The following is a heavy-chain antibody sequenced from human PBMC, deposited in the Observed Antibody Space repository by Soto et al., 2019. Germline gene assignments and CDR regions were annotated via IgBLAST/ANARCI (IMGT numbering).Heavy chain of an antibody. D-gene: IGHD3-10*01. Sequence: GGSLRLSCAASGFTFSSYWMHWVRQAPGKGLVWVSRINSDGSSTSYADSVKCRFTISRENAKNTLYLQMNSLRAEDTAVYYCARVRTFRHRGLYGMDVWGQGTTVTVSS. J-gene: IGHJ6*02. CDR3: ARVRTFRHRGLYGMDV. V-gene: IGHV3-74*01. CDR1: GFTFSSYW. CDR2: INSDGSST.